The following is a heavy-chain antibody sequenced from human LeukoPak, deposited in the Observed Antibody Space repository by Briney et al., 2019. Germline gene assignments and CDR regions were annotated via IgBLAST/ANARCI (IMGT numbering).Heavy chain of an antibody. V-gene: IGHV1-69*01. CDR3: ARDWVNPHYYGSGSNSDAFDI. CDR1: GGTFSSYA. Sequence: GSSVKVSCKASGGTFSSYAISWVRQAPGQGLEWMGGFIPIFDTANYAQKFQGRVTITADESTSTAYMELSSLRSEDTAVYYCARDWVNPHYYGSGSNSDAFDIWGQGTMVTVSS. CDR2: FIPIFDTA. J-gene: IGHJ3*02. D-gene: IGHD3-10*01.